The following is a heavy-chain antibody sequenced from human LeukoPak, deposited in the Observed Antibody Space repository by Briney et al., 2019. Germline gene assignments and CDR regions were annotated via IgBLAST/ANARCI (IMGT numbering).Heavy chain of an antibody. V-gene: IGHV5-51*01. Sequence: KPGGSLQISCKGSGYSFTSYWIGWVRQVPGKGLEWMGIIYPGDSDTRYSPSFQGQVTISADKSISTAYLQWSSLKASDTAMYYCARPGYCSSTSCYWALDYWGQGTLVTVSS. D-gene: IGHD2-2*01. J-gene: IGHJ4*02. CDR1: GYSFTSYW. CDR2: IYPGDSDT. CDR3: ARPGYCSSTSCYWALDY.